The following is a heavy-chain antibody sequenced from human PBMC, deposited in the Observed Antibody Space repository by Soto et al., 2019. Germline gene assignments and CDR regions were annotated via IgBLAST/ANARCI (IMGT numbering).Heavy chain of an antibody. CDR3: ARDLKRYYDSSGYGYYYYGMDV. CDR1: GGTFSSYA. J-gene: IGHJ6*02. Sequence: SVKVSCKASGGTFSSYAISWVRQAPGQGLEWMGGIIPIFGTANYAQKFHGRVTITADESTSTAYMELSSLRSEDTAVYYCARDLKRYYDSSGYGYYYYGMDVWGQGTTVTVSS. V-gene: IGHV1-69*13. D-gene: IGHD3-22*01. CDR2: IIPIFGTA.